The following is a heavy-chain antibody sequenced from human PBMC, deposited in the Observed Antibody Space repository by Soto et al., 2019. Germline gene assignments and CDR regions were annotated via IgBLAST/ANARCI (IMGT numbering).Heavy chain of an antibody. CDR2: INSDGSNT. CDR3: ATHLPNY. Sequence: EVQLVESGGGLVQPGGSLRLSCAASGFTFNSYWMHWVRQAPGKGLVWVSRINSDGSNTYYADSVKGRFTISRDNAKNTLYLQMNSQRAEDTGVYYCATHLPNYWGQGTLVTVSS. V-gene: IGHV3-74*01. CDR1: GFTFNSYW. J-gene: IGHJ4*02.